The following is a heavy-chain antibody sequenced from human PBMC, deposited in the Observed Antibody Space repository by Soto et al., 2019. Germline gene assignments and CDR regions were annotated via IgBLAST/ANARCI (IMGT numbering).Heavy chain of an antibody. V-gene: IGHV3-23*01. D-gene: IGHD3-22*01. CDR3: TKWGSRSYYDSTGNIDAFDS. Sequence: GGSLRLSGAASGIPCSSYAMSLVRKAPGKGLEWGSSISGSGGSTYYADSVKGRFTIYRDNSKNTLYLQMNSLRAEDTAVYYCTKWGSRSYYDSTGNIDAFDSWCKGTMVTVSS. CDR2: ISGSGGST. J-gene: IGHJ3*02. CDR1: GIPCSSYA.